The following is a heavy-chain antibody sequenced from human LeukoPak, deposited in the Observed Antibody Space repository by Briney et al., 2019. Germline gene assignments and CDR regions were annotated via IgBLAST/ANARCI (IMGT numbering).Heavy chain of an antibody. D-gene: IGHD2-2*01. Sequence: PGGSQRLSCAASGFTINNYAMSWVRQAPGKGLEWVSVISGSGGSTYYADSVKGRFTISRDNSKNTLYLQMNSLRAEETAVYYCAKDRGVIVPAGMATWGQGTLVTVSS. V-gene: IGHV3-23*01. CDR1: GFTINNYA. CDR3: AKDRGVIVPAGMAT. CDR2: ISGSGGST. J-gene: IGHJ5*02.